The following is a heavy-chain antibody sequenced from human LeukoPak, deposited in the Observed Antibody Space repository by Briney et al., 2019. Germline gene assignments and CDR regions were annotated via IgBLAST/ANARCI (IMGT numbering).Heavy chain of an antibody. V-gene: IGHV1-46*01. CDR1: GYTFTSYY. CDR3: ARTSYSSGSIDY. Sequence: ASVKVSCKASGYTFTSYYMHWVRQAPGQGLEWMGIINPSGGSTSYAQKFQGRVTMTRDMSTSTVYMELSSLRPEDTAVYYCARTSYSSGSIDYWGQGTLVTVSS. D-gene: IGHD6-19*01. J-gene: IGHJ4*02. CDR2: INPSGGST.